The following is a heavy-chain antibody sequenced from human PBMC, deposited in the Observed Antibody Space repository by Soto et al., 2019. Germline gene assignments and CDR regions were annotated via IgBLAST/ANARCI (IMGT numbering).Heavy chain of an antibody. D-gene: IGHD3-16*01. J-gene: IGHJ4*02. CDR1: GFTFSSHG. V-gene: IGHV3-33*01. CDR3: ARWGPDKVLDY. CDR2: IWYDGSNK. Sequence: QVQLVESGGGVVQPGRSLRVSCAASGFTFSSHGMHWVRQAPGKGLEGGAVIWYDGSNKYYGESVKGRFIISRDNSKNTVDLQMNSLRAEDTAIYYCARWGPDKVLDYWGQGTLVTVSS.